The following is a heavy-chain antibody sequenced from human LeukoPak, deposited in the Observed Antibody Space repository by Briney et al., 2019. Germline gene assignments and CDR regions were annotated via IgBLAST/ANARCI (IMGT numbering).Heavy chain of an antibody. CDR3: ARGNYYYYMDV. V-gene: IGHV3-53*01. J-gene: IGHJ6*03. Sequence: GGSLRPSCAASGFTVSSNYMSWVRQAPGKGLEWVSVIYSGGSTYYADSVKGRFTISRDNSKNTLYLQMNSLRAEDTAVYYCARGNYYYYMDVWGKGTTVTISS. CDR1: GFTVSSNY. CDR2: IYSGGST.